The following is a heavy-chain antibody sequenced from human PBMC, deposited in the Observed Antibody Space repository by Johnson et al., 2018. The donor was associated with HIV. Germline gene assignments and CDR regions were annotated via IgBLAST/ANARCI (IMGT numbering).Heavy chain of an antibody. V-gene: IGHV3-9*01. D-gene: IGHD3/OR15-3a*01. CDR2: ITWNSGSI. CDR3: AKADLGLGAFDI. CDR1: GFTFDDHA. Sequence: EVQVVESGGGLVQPGRSLRLSCAASGFTFDDHAMHWVRQAPGKGLEWVSGITWNSGSIGYADSVRGRFTISRDNSKNTLYLQINSLRAEDTALYYCAKADLGLGAFDIWGQGTMVTVSS. J-gene: IGHJ3*02.